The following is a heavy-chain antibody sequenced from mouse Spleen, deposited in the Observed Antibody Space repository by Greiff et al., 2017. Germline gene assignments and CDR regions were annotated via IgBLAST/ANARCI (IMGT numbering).Heavy chain of an antibody. CDR1: GYTFTSYW. D-gene: IGHD3-1*01. V-gene: IGHV1-61*01. J-gene: IGHJ4*01. CDR3: ARSSATAAMGY. CDR2: IYPSDSAT. Sequence: QVQLQQPGAELVRPGSSVKLSCTASGYTFTSYWMDWVKQRPGQGLEWIGNIYPSDSATHYTQKFKDKATMTVDKSSSTAYLQLSSLTSEDSAVYCCARSSATAAMGYWGQGTSVTGSS.